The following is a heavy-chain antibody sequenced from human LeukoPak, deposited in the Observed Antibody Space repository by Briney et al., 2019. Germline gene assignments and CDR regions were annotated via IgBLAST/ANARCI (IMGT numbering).Heavy chain of an antibody. CDR3: ARGAVVRGYYFDY. CDR2: IYSGGST. D-gene: IGHD3-22*01. J-gene: IGHJ4*02. CDR1: EFSVGSNY. Sequence: PGGSLRLSCAASEFSVGSNYMTWVRQAPGKGLEWVSLIYSGGSTYYADSVKGRFTISRDNSKNTLYLQMNSLRAEDTAVYYCARGAVVRGYYFDYWGQGTLVTVSS. V-gene: IGHV3-66*01.